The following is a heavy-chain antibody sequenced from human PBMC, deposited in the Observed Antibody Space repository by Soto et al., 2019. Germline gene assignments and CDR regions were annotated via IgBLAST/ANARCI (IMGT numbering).Heavy chain of an antibody. CDR2: INHSGST. CDR3: ARGILYYFDY. Sequence: SETPSLTXAVYGGSLSGYYRSWIRQPPGKGLEWIGEINHSGSTNYNPSLKSRVTISVDTSTNQFSLKLSSVTAAHTAVYYCARGILYYFDYWGQGTLVTVSS. V-gene: IGHV4-34*01. J-gene: IGHJ4*02. CDR1: GGSLSGYY.